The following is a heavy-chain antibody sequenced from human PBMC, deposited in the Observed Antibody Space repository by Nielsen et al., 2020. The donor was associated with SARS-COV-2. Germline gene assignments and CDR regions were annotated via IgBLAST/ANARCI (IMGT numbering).Heavy chain of an antibody. D-gene: IGHD2-2*01. CDR2: FDPEDGET. CDR3: ARKSGGYCSSTSCYDWGGGYYYYYYGMDV. CDR1: GYTLTELS. V-gene: IGHV1-24*01. J-gene: IGHJ6*02. Sequence: ASVKVSCKVSGYTLTELSMHWVRQDPGKGLEWMGGFDPEDGETIYEQKFQGRVTMTEDTSTDTAYMELSSLRSEDTAVYYCARKSGGYCSSTSCYDWGGGYYYYYYGMDVWGQGTTVTVSS.